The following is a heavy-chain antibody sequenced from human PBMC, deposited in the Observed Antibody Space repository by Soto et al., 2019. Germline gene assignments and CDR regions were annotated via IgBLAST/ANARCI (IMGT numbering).Heavy chain of an antibody. V-gene: IGHV1-46*03. J-gene: IGHJ4*02. CDR1: GYSVTSYY. D-gene: IGHD3-10*01. Sequence: QVQLVQSGAEVRKPGASVKVSCKASGYSVTSYYIHWVRQAPGQGLEWMGIINPNGATTTYAQRFQGSVTRTRDTPTNTIYTGLSSLRSEHTAVYFFATIGLRFGEPWRGEYFDFWGQGTLVSVSS. CDR2: INPNGATT. CDR3: ATIGLRFGEPWRGEYFDF.